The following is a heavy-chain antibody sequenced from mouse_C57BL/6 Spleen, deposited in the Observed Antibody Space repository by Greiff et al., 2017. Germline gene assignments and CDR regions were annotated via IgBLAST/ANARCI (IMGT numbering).Heavy chain of an antibody. V-gene: IGHV5-16*01. CDR1: GFTFSDYY. D-gene: IGHD1-1*01. J-gene: IGHJ4*01. Sequence: EVHLVESEGGLVQPGSSMKLSCTASGFTFSDYYMAWVRQVPEKGLEWVANINYDGSSTYYLDSLKSRFIISRDNAKNMLYLQMSSLKAEDTATYYCARETTVVAMDYRGQGTSVTVSS. CDR3: ARETTVVAMDY. CDR2: INYDGSST.